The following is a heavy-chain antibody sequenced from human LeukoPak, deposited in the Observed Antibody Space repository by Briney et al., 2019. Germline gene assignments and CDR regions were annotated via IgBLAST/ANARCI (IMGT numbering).Heavy chain of an antibody. CDR3: ARTDCSSTSCYGVYDAFDI. J-gene: IGHJ3*02. Sequence: GASLKISCKGSGYSFTSYWIGWVLQMPGKDLEWMGIIYPGDSDTRYSPSFQGQVTISADKSISTAYLQWSSLKASDTAMYYCARTDCSSTSCYGVYDAFDIWGQGTMVTVSS. V-gene: IGHV5-51*01. CDR1: GYSFTSYW. D-gene: IGHD2-2*01. CDR2: IYPGDSDT.